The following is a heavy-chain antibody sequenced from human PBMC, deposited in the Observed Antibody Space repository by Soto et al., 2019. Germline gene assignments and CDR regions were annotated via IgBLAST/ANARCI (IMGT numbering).Heavy chain of an antibody. CDR2: IYYSGST. J-gene: IGHJ4*02. Sequence: QVQLQESGPGLVKPSQTLSLTCTVSGGSISSGDYYWSWIRQPPGKGLEWIGYIYYSGSTYYNPSLKSRVIISVDKSKNQYSLKLSSVTAADTAVYYCARSRPTSNIGGYWGQGTLVTVSS. CDR1: GGSISSGDYY. D-gene: IGHD3-16*01. V-gene: IGHV4-30-4*01. CDR3: ARSRPTSNIGGY.